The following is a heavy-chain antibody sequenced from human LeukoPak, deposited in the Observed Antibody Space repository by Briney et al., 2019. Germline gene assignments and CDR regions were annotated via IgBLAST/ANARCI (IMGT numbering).Heavy chain of an antibody. CDR2: INPSGGST. V-gene: IGHV1-46*01. CDR1: GYTFTSYY. Sequence: ASVTVSCKASGYTFTSYYMHWVRQAPGQGLEWMGIINPSGGSTSYAQKFQGRVTMTRDTSTSTVYMEPSSLRSEDTAVYYCARVLGGGTSWFDHWGQGTLVTVSS. D-gene: IGHD3-16*01. CDR3: ARVLGGGTSWFDH. J-gene: IGHJ5*02.